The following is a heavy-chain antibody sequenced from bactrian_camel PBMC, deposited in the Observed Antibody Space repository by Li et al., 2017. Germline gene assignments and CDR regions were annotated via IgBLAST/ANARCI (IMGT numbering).Heavy chain of an antibody. J-gene: IGHJ4*01. Sequence: QLVESGGGLVQPGGSLRLSCATSGFTFSSYWMYWVRQAPGKGLEWVSTIDDAGGNTYYSDSLKGRFTISRDNAKKKGYLQMNSLKPEDTAMYYCAADPKLCWGQWATQPNPAYWGQGTQVTVS. CDR2: IDDAGGNT. CDR1: GFTFSSYW. CDR3: AADPKLCWGQWATQPNPAY. V-gene: IGHV3S25*01. D-gene: IGHD5*01.